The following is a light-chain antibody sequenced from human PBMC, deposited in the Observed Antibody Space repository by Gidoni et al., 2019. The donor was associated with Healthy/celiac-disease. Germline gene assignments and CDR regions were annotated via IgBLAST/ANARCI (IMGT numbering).Light chain of an antibody. CDR1: QSVSSY. Sequence: EIVLTQSPATLSLSPGERATLSCRASQSVSSYLSWYHQKTGQAPMLLIYDASNRAPGIPARFSGSGSGTDFTLTISSLEPEDFAVYYCQQRSNWPPLTLGGGTKVEIK. V-gene: IGKV3-11*01. CDR2: DAS. J-gene: IGKJ4*01. CDR3: QQRSNWPPLT.